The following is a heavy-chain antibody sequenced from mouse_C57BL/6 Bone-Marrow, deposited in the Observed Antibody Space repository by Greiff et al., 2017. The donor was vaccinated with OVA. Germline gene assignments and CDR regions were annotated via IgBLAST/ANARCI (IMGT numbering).Heavy chain of an antibody. CDR2: ISNLAYSI. CDR3: ARHNYCSLHYYAMDY. J-gene: IGHJ4*01. V-gene: IGHV5-15*01. CDR1: GFTFSDYG. Sequence: DVMLVESGGGLVQPGGSLKLSCAASGFTFSDYGMAWVRQAPRKGPEWVAFISNLAYSIYSADTVTGRFTISRENAKNTLYLEMSSLRSEDTAMYYCARHNYCSLHYYAMDYWGQGTSVTVSS. D-gene: IGHD1-1*01.